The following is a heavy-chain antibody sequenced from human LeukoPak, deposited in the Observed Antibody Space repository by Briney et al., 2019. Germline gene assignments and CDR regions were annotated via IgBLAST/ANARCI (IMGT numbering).Heavy chain of an antibody. V-gene: IGHV3-30*18. Sequence: GGSLRLSCAASGFTFSSYGMHWVRQAPGKGLEWVAVISYDGSNKYYADSVKGRFTISRDNSKNTLYLQMNSLRAEDTAVYYCANLPNYYDSSGTYYFDYWGQGTLVTVPS. CDR1: GFTFSSYG. CDR2: ISYDGSNK. J-gene: IGHJ4*02. D-gene: IGHD3-22*01. CDR3: ANLPNYYDSSGTYYFDY.